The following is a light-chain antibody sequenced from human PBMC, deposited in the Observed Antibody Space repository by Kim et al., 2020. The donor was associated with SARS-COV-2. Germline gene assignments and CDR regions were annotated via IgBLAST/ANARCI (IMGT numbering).Light chain of an antibody. Sequence: ASVGDRVTITCRSSQSISRYLNWYQQKPGKAPKLLFYAASSLQSGVPSRFTGSGSETDFTLTISSLQPEYFATYYCQQSYSAPRTFGQGTKVDIK. CDR3: QQSYSAPRT. J-gene: IGKJ1*01. CDR2: AAS. CDR1: QSISRY. V-gene: IGKV1-39*01.